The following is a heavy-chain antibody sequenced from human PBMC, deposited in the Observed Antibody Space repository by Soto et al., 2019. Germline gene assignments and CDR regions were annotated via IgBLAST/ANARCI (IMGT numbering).Heavy chain of an antibody. V-gene: IGHV3-21*01. CDR3: SRIQLGPDAFDI. CDR1: GFTFSSYS. D-gene: IGHD6-6*01. CDR2: ISSSSSYI. J-gene: IGHJ3*02. Sequence: GVSLRLSCAASGFTFSSYSMNWVRQAPGKGLEWVSSISSSSSYIYYADSVKGRFTISRDNAKNSLYLQMTSLRAEDTAVYYFSRIQLGPDAFDIWGQGTMVTVSS.